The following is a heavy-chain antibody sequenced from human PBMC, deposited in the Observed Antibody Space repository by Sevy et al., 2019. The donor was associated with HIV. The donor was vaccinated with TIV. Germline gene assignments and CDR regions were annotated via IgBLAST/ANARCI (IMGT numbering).Heavy chain of an antibody. CDR3: ASDMAAAGSEPNFDI. D-gene: IGHD6-13*01. CDR2: IYSGGST. CDR1: GFTVSSNY. Sequence: GGSLRLSCAASGFTVSSNYMSWVRQAPGKGLEWVSVIYSGGSTYYADSVKGRFTISRDNSKNTLYLQMSSLGAEDTAVYYCASDMAAAGSEPNFDIWVQGTMVTVSS. V-gene: IGHV3-53*01. J-gene: IGHJ3*02.